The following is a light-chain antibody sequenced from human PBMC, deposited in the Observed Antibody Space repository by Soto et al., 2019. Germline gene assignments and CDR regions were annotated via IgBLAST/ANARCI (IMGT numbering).Light chain of an antibody. J-gene: IGKJ1*01. V-gene: IGKV3-20*01. Sequence: EIVLTQSPGSLSLSLGEKATLSCRASQSVSSYLAWYQQKPGQAPRLLISGASSRATGFPDRFSGSGSGTDFSLTISRLEPEDSAVYYCQQYSSPPRTFGQGTKVDIK. CDR3: QQYSSPPRT. CDR1: QSVSSY. CDR2: GAS.